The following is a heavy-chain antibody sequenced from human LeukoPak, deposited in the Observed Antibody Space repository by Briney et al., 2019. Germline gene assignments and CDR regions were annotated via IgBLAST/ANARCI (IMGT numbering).Heavy chain of an antibody. CDR3: ARDLGSGSSDY. D-gene: IGHD3-10*01. J-gene: IGHJ4*02. Sequence: GGSLRLSCAASGFTFSSYEMNWVRQAPGKGLEWVSYISSSGSTIYYADSVKGRFTISRDNAENSLYLQMNSLRAEDTALYYCARDLGSGSSDYWGQGTLVTVSS. CDR2: ISSSGSTI. V-gene: IGHV3-48*03. CDR1: GFTFSSYE.